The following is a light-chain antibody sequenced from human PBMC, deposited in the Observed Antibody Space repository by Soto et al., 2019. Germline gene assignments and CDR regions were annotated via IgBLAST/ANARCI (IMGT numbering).Light chain of an antibody. Sequence: EIVLTQSPGTLSLSPGERATLSCRASQSVSSSYLAWYQQKPGQAPRLLIYGASSRATGIPDRFSGSGSGTALTLTISRLEPGDFAVYYCQQYGSSPRTFGQGTKVEIK. J-gene: IGKJ1*01. CDR2: GAS. CDR1: QSVSSSY. V-gene: IGKV3-20*01. CDR3: QQYGSSPRT.